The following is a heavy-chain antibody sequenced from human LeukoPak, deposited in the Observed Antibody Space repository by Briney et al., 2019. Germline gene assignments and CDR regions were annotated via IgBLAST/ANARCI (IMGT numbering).Heavy chain of an antibody. J-gene: IGHJ4*02. CDR3: TRGAGWLIDY. Sequence: SETLSLTCTVSDDSISDYYRGWIREPPGKGLEWIGYFYNSGRSTYNPSLKSRVTISADTSKNHFSLKLNSVTTADTAVYYCTRGAGWLIDYWGQGILVTVSS. CDR1: DDSISDYY. V-gene: IGHV4-59*01. D-gene: IGHD3-16*01. CDR2: FYNSGRS.